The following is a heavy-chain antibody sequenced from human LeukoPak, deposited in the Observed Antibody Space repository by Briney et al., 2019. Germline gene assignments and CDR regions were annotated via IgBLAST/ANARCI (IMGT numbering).Heavy chain of an antibody. V-gene: IGHV3-15*01. Sequence: PGGSLRLSCAASGFTFSNAWMSWVRQAPGKGLEWVGRIKSKTDGGTTEYAASVKGRFTISRDDSKSIAYLQMNSLKTEDTAVYYCTRAVMITFGGVTYWGQGTLVTVSS. D-gene: IGHD3-16*01. CDR1: GFTFSNAW. CDR3: TRAVMITFGGVTY. CDR2: IKSKTDGGTT. J-gene: IGHJ4*02.